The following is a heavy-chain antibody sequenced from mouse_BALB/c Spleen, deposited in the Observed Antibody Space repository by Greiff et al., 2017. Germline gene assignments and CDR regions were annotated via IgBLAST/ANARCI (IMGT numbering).Heavy chain of an antibody. D-gene: IGHD2-14*01. CDR3: ARNYRYDVGGYYAMDY. CDR2: INPSNGRT. V-gene: IGHV1S81*02. Sequence: VQLQQPGAELVKPGASVKLSCKASGYTFTSYWMHWVKQRPGQGLEWIGEINPSNGRTNYNEKFKSKATLTVDKSSSTAYMQLSSLTSEDSAVYYCARNYRYDVGGYYAMDYWGQGTSVTVSS. J-gene: IGHJ4*01. CDR1: GYTFTSYW.